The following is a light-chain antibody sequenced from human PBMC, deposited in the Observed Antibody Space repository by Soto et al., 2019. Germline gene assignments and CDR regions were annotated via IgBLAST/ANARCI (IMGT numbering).Light chain of an antibody. CDR1: QSISSY. CDR3: QQYNHYPPLT. Sequence: DIQMTQSPSSLSASVGDRVTITCRASQSISSYLNWYQQKPGKAPKLLIYAASSLQSGVPSRFSGSGSGTDFTLTISSLQSEDVAVYYCQQYNHYPPLTFGPGTKVDFK. CDR2: AAS. J-gene: IGKJ3*01. V-gene: IGKV1-39*01.